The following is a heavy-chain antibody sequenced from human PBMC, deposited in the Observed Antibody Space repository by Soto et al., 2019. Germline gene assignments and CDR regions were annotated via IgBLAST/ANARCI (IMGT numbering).Heavy chain of an antibody. Sequence: EVQLLESGGGLVQPGGSLRLSCAASGFTFSSYAMSWVRQAPGKGLEWVSAISGSGGSTYYADSVKGRFTISRDNSKNPRNRQMNGLRAEDTAVYYCAKGRGYSSSWYERSGHDFDYWGQGTLVTVSS. V-gene: IGHV3-23*01. CDR1: GFTFSSYA. CDR2: ISGSGGST. D-gene: IGHD6-13*01. CDR3: AKGRGYSSSWYERSGHDFDY. J-gene: IGHJ4*02.